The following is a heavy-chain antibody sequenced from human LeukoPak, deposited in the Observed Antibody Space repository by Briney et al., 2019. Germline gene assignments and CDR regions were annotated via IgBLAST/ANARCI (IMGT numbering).Heavy chain of an antibody. CDR2: IIPIFGTA. D-gene: IGHD3-22*01. J-gene: IGHJ3*01. V-gene: IGHV1-69*05. Sequence: AASVKVSCKASGGTLSSYAISWVRQAPGQGLEWMGRIIPIFGTANYAQKFQGRVTITTDESTSTAYMELSSLRSEDTAVYYCARGEGWDHDSSGYYHAFDVWGQGTMVTVSS. CDR3: ARGEGWDHDSSGYYHAFDV. CDR1: GGTLSSYA.